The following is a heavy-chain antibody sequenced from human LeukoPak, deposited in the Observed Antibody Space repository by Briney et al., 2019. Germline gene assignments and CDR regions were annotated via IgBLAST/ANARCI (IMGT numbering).Heavy chain of an antibody. CDR2: FFTGGST. CDR1: GGSISSGGYY. Sequence: PSQTLSLTCTVSGGSISSGGYYWSWIRQHPGKGLEWIGRFFTGGSTYYNPSLESRVTMSVDTSKNQFSLKLRSVTAADTAVYFCARGSGVAVGMDVWGQGTTVIVSS. J-gene: IGHJ6*02. CDR3: ARGSGVAVGMDV. D-gene: IGHD6-19*01. V-gene: IGHV4-61*02.